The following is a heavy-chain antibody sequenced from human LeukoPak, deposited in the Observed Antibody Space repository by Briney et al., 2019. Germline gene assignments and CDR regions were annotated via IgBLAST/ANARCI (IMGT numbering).Heavy chain of an antibody. V-gene: IGHV1-8*01. CDR2: MNPNSGNT. D-gene: IGHD4-17*01. CDR3: ARVSVWGDYTLGDYYYGMDV. CDR1: GYTFTSYD. Sequence: ASVKVSCKASGYTFTSYDSNWVRQATGQGLEWMGWMNPNSGNTGYAQKFQGRVTMTRNTSISTAYMELSSLRSEDTAVYYCARVSVWGDYTLGDYYYGMDVWGQGTTVTVSS. J-gene: IGHJ6*02.